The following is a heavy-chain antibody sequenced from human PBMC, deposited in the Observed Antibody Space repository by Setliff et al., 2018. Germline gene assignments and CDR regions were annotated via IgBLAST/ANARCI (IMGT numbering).Heavy chain of an antibody. V-gene: IGHV3-7*01. D-gene: IGHD6-6*01. CDR2: IKQDGSEK. CDR1: GFTFSNSW. Sequence: GGSLRLSCAASGFTFSNSWMSWVRQAPGKGLEWVANIKQDGSEKYYVDSVKGRFTISRDNAKNSLYLQMNSLAAEDTAVFYCVRLAGQLGQTRSNYYYYYYMDVWGKGTTVTVSS. J-gene: IGHJ6*03. CDR3: VRLAGQLGQTRSNYYYYYYMDV.